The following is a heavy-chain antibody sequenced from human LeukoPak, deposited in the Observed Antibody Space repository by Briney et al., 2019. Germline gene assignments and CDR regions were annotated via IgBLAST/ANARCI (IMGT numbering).Heavy chain of an antibody. D-gene: IGHD1-26*01. Sequence: GGSLTLTCSAPGFTFSSCAMHWVRQAPGQGLEYVSGINDNGRATHYGDSLRGRFTISRDNSKNTLYLQMSTLTTEDTAIYYCVNEVSGSYTFVYWGQGTLVTVSS. V-gene: IGHV3-64D*09. J-gene: IGHJ4*02. CDR1: GFTFSSCA. CDR2: INDNGRAT. CDR3: VNEVSGSYTFVY.